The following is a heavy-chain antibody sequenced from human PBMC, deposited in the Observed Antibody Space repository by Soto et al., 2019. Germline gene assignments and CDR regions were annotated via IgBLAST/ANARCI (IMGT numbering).Heavy chain of an antibody. D-gene: IGHD2-2*01. J-gene: IGHJ4*02. CDR1: SVSNAW. CDR2: IKSKTDGGTT. Sequence: SVSNAWMNWVRQAPGQGLEWVGRIKSKTDGGTTDYAAPVKGRFTISRDDSKNTLYLQMNSLKTEDTAVYYCTTGIFAIVLVPAARAYWGQGTLVTVSS. V-gene: IGHV3-15*07. CDR3: TTGIFAIVLVPAARAY.